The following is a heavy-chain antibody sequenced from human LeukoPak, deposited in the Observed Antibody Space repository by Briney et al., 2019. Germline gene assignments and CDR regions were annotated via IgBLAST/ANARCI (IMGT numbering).Heavy chain of an antibody. CDR1: GGTFSSYA. J-gene: IGHJ4*02. Sequence: ASVKVSCKASGGTFSSYAISWVRQAPGQGLEWMGIINPSGGSTSYAQKFQGRVTMTRDTSTSTVYMELSSLRSEDTAVYYCARSYDSSGYYYFNLDYWGQGTLVTVSS. D-gene: IGHD3-22*01. V-gene: IGHV1-46*01. CDR3: ARSYDSSGYYYFNLDY. CDR2: INPSGGST.